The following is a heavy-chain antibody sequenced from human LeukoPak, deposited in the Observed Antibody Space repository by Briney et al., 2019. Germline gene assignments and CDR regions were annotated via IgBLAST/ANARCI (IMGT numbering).Heavy chain of an antibody. J-gene: IGHJ3*02. CDR1: GGSISSGGYY. V-gene: IGHV4-61*02. D-gene: IGHD6-19*01. Sequence: SQTLSLTCAVSGGSISSGGYYWSWIRQPAGKGLEWIGRIYTSGNTNYNPSLKSRVTISVDTSKNQFSLKLSSVTAADTAVYYCARCIAVAGSAFDIWGQGTMVTVSS. CDR3: ARCIAVAGSAFDI. CDR2: IYTSGNT.